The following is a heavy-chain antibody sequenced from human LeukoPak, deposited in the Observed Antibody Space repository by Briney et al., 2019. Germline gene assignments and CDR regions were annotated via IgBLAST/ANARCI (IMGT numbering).Heavy chain of an antibody. Sequence: PGGSLRLSYAASGFTFSSFWIHWVRQVPGKGLGWVSPINSDGISTSYSDSVKGRFTISRDNAKNTLYLKMNSLRAEDTAVYYCARGTSGGYFDYWGQGTLVTVSS. CDR3: ARGTSGGYFDY. CDR2: INSDGIST. D-gene: IGHD1-26*01. V-gene: IGHV3-74*01. CDR1: GFTFSSFW. J-gene: IGHJ4*02.